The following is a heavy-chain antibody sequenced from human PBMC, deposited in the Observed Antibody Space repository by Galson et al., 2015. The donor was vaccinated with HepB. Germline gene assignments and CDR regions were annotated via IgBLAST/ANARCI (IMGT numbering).Heavy chain of an antibody. CDR1: GFTFSSYA. CDR2: ISYDGSDK. CDR3: AKEGDFWSGYDHYFDY. Sequence: SLRLSCAASGFTFSSYAMHWVRQAPGKGLEWVAVISYDGSDKYYADSVKGRFTISRDNSKNTLYLQMNSLRAEDTAVYYCAKEGDFWSGYDHYFDYWGQGTLVTVSS. J-gene: IGHJ4*02. V-gene: IGHV3-30*04. D-gene: IGHD3-3*01.